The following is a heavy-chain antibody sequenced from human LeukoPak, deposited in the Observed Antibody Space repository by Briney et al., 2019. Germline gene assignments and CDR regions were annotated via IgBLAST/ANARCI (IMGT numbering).Heavy chain of an antibody. CDR3: ARDTPSVAGYYFDY. Sequence: GGSLRLSCAASGFTFSSYAMHWVRQAPGKGLEWVAVISYDGSNKYYADSVKGRFTISRDNSKNTLYLQMNSLRAEDTAVYYCARDTPSVAGYYFDYWGQGTLVTVSS. CDR2: ISYDGSNK. J-gene: IGHJ4*02. V-gene: IGHV3-30-3*01. CDR1: GFTFSSYA. D-gene: IGHD6-19*01.